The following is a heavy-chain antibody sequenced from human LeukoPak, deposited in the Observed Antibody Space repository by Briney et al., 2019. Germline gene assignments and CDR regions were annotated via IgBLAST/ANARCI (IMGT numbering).Heavy chain of an antibody. CDR2: ISAYNGHT. CDR3: ARVWSNYYYGSGSYANWFDP. Sequence: GASVKVSCKASGYTFTSCGISWVRQAAGQGLEWMGWISAYNGHTNYAQKLPGRVTMTTDTSTSTAYMELRSLRSDDTAVYYCARVWSNYYYGSGSYANWFDPWGQGTLVTVSS. CDR1: GYTFTSCG. J-gene: IGHJ5*02. D-gene: IGHD3-10*01. V-gene: IGHV1-18*01.